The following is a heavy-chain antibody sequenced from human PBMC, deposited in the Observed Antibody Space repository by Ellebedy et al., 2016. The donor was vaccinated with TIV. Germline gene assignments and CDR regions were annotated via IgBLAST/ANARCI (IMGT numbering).Heavy chain of an antibody. CDR2: ISAYNGNT. J-gene: IGHJ4*02. CDR1: GYNFIDYG. D-gene: IGHD4-17*01. V-gene: IGHV1-18*01. Sequence: AASVKVSCKTSGYNFIDYGVSWVRQAPGQGLEWMGWISAYNGNTKYAQKLQGRVTMTTDTSTSTAYMELRSLGSDDTAVYYCARASGRAVTAKNDYWGQGTLVTVSS. CDR3: ARASGRAVTAKNDY.